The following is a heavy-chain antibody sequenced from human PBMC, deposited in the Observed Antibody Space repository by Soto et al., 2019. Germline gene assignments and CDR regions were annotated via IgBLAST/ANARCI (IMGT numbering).Heavy chain of an antibody. CDR3: AHTVDVVVPAATKKNWFDP. CDR2: IYWDDDK. CDR1: GFSLSTNGVG. V-gene: IGHV2-5*02. D-gene: IGHD2-2*01. Sequence: SGPTLVNPTQTLTLTCTFSGFSLSTNGVGVGWIRQPPGKALEWLALIYWDDDKRYSPSLKSRLTITKDTSKNQVVLTMTNMDPVDTATYYCAHTVDVVVPAATKKNWFDPWGQGTLVTVSS. J-gene: IGHJ5*02.